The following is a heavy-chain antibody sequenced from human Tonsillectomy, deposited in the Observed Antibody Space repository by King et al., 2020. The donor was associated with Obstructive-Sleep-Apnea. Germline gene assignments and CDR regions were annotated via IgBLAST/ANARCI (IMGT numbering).Heavy chain of an antibody. J-gene: IGHJ1*01. V-gene: IGHV3-74*02. Sequence: VKLVESGGGLVQPGGSLRLSCAVSGFTFSSNWMHWVRQAPGKGLVWVSRINSDGSGTYYADSVKGRFMSSRDNGKNKLLLQMNRLRAEETAVYYCVRGNRWYGYFQRWGQGTLVTVSS. CDR2: INSDGSGT. CDR1: GFTFSSNW. D-gene: IGHD6-13*01. CDR3: VRGNRWYGYFQR.